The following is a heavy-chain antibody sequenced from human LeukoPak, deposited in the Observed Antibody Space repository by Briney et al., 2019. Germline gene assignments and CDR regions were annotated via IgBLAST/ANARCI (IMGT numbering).Heavy chain of an antibody. D-gene: IGHD1-20*01. CDR2: IKQDETEK. CDR3: AKELRSISATTGFVY. J-gene: IGHJ4*02. CDR1: GFTFSNFW. V-gene: IGHV3-7*03. Sequence: GGSLRLSCTASGFTFSNFWMGWVRQAPGKGLEWVANIKQDETEKFYLGSVKGRFTISRDNAKNSLYLQMNSLRAEDTAVYYCAKELRSISATTGFVYWGQGTLVTVSS.